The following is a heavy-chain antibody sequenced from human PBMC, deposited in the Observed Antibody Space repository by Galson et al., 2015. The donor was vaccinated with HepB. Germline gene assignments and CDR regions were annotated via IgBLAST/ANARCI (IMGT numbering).Heavy chain of an antibody. CDR1: GYTFTSYG. CDR2: ISAYNGNT. Sequence: SVKVSCKASGYTFTSYGISWVRQAPGQGLEWMGWISAYNGNTNYAQKLQGRVTMTTDTSTSTAYMELRSLRSDDTAVYYCARDLGSSGWDNWFDPWGQGTLVTVSS. CDR3: ARDLGSSGWDNWFDP. J-gene: IGHJ5*02. D-gene: IGHD6-19*01. V-gene: IGHV1-18*04.